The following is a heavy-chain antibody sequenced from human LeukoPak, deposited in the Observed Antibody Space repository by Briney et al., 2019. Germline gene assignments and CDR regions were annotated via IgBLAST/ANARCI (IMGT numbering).Heavy chain of an antibody. CDR3: TTDVAQFARGGISSSPYYYYMDV. CDR1: GFTFSSYA. D-gene: IGHD6-6*01. V-gene: IGHV3-30-3*01. CDR2: ISYDGSNK. J-gene: IGHJ6*03. Sequence: GGSLRLSCAASGFTFSSYAMHWVRQAPGKGLEWVAVISYDGSNKYYADSVKGRFTIPRDNSKNTLYLQMNSLKTEDTAVDYCTTDVAQFARGGISSSPYYYYMDVWGKGTTVTVSS.